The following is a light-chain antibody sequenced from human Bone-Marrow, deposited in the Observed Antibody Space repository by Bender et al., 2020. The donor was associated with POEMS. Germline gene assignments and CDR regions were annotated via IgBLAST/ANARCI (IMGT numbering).Light chain of an antibody. CDR1: GSDIGSYDF. CDR2: DVT. J-gene: IGLJ1*01. CDR3: SSYTTDGTFV. V-gene: IGLV2-14*03. Sequence: QSALTQPASVSGSPGQSITISCAGTGSDIGSYDFVSWYQHHPGKAPKLIIYDVTYRASGVSDRFSGSKSGNTASLTISGLQAEDETDYYCSSYTTDGTFVFGTGTEVTVL.